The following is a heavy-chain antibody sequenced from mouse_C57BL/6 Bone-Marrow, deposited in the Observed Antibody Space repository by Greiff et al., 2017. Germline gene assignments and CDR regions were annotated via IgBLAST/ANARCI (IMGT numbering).Heavy chain of an antibody. CDR2: IWSGGSS. CDR1: GFSLTSYG. CDR3: ARTGTYYGSSLDY. V-gene: IGHV2-2*01. D-gene: IGHD1-1*01. J-gene: IGHJ2*01. Sequence: QVMLLQSGPGLVQPSQSLSITCTVSGFSLTSYGVTWVRQSPDKGLEWVGVIWSGGSSDYNAAFISRLSISKDNSKSQVFFKMNSLQADDTAIYYCARTGTYYGSSLDYWGQGTTLTVSS.